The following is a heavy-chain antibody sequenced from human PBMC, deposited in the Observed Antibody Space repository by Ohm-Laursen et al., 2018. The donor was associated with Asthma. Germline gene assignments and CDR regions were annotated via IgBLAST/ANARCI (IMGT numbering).Heavy chain of an antibody. CDR2: VYGDGSNT. CDR1: GFTFSTYW. J-gene: IGHJ5*02. V-gene: IGHV3-74*01. CDR3: ARDSGWNALDL. Sequence: SLRLSCAASGFTFSTYWMHWVRQAPGKGLVWVSRVYGDGSNTIYADSVKGRFTISKDNGKNSLYLQMHSLRGEDTALYYCARDSGWNALDLWGQGTLVSVS. D-gene: IGHD1-1*01.